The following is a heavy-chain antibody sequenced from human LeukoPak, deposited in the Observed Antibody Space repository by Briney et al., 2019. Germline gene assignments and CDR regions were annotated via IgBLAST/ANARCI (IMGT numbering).Heavy chain of an antibody. D-gene: IGHD4-11*01. V-gene: IGHV3-43*01. CDR2: ISWDGAST. CDR3: AKEDYRAALGVFDI. J-gene: IGHJ3*02. Sequence: PGGSLRLSCAASGFTFDDYTMRWVRQAPGKGLEWVFLISWDGASTYYADSVKGRFTISRDNSKNSLYLQMNSLRTEDTALYYCAKEDYRAALGVFDIWGQGTMVTVSS. CDR1: GFTFDDYT.